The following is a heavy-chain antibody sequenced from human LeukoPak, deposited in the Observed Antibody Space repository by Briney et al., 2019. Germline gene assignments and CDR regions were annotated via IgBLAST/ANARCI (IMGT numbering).Heavy chain of an antibody. CDR3: ARDLSPQVVVITTGAFDI. CDR1: GGSISSSSYY. V-gene: IGHV4-39*07. Sequence: SETLSLTCTVSGGSISSSSYYWGWIRQPPGKGLEWIGSIYYSGSTYYNPSLKSRVTISVDTSKNQFSLKLSSVTAADTAVHYRARDLSPQVVVITTGAFDIWGQGTMVTVSS. J-gene: IGHJ3*02. CDR2: IYYSGST. D-gene: IGHD3-22*01.